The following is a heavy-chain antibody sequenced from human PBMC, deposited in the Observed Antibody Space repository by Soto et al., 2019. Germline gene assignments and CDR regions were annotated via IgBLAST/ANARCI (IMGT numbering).Heavy chain of an antibody. D-gene: IGHD5-18*01. CDR2: VYYSGST. CDR3: ERPVYVETSMGIQFNWFDP. V-gene: IGHV4-39*01. J-gene: IGHJ5*02. Sequence: QLQLQESGPGLVKPSETLSLSCTVSDVSISGTRFYWGWIRQPPGKGLEWIGSVYYSGSTYYNPSLKSRVTISVDASKNQFSLKLTSVTAADTAVYDCERPVYVETSMGIQFNWFDPWGQGTLVTVSS. CDR1: DVSISGTRFY.